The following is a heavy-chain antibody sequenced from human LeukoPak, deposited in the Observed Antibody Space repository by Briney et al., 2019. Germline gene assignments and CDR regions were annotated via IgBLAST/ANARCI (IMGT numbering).Heavy chain of an antibody. Sequence: PGGSLRLSCVASGFTVSDHYMDWVRQAPGKGLEWVGRSRNKAESYTTEYAGSVKGRFTVSRDAPKNSLYLQMNSLKSADTAVYYCARTSPGGNTYYFDYWGQGTLVTVSS. CDR1: GFTVSDHY. J-gene: IGHJ4*02. CDR3: ARTSPGGNTYYFDY. CDR2: SRNKAESYTT. V-gene: IGHV3-72*01. D-gene: IGHD3-16*01.